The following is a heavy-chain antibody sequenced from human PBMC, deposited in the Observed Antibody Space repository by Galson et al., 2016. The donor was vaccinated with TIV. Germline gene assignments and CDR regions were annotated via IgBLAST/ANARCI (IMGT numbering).Heavy chain of an antibody. Sequence: SVKVSCKASGCTFSSDAISWVRQAPGQGLEWMGGIIPMFKIADYAQKFQGRVTISADEFPSAAYMELSSLRFEDTAVYYCARARGYNFENAFHIWGQGTMVTVSS. J-gene: IGHJ3*02. V-gene: IGHV1-69*13. CDR2: IIPMFKIA. CDR3: ARARGYNFENAFHI. CDR1: GCTFSSDA. D-gene: IGHD5-18*01.